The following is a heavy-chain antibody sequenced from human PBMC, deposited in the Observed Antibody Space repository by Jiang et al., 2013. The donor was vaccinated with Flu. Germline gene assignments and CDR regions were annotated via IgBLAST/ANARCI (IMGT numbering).Heavy chain of an antibody. Sequence: KPTQTLTLTCTFSGFSLSTSGVGVGWIRQPPGKALEWLALIYWNDDKRYSPSLKSRLTITKDTSKNQVVLTMTNMDPVDTATYYCAHYPYSYGVYYYYYGMDVWGQGTTVTVSS. V-gene: IGHV2-5*01. J-gene: IGHJ6*02. D-gene: IGHD5-18*01. CDR1: GFSLSTSGVG. CDR3: AHYPYSYGVYYYYYGMDV. CDR2: IYWNDDK.